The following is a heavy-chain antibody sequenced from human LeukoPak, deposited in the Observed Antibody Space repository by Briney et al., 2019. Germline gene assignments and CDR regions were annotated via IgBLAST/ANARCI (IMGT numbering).Heavy chain of an antibody. CDR2: IYYSGST. CDR3: ARGREVWFGELLSYYFDY. J-gene: IGHJ4*02. Sequence: PPETLSLTCTVSGGSISSYYWSWIRQPPGKGLEWIGYIYYSGSTNYNPSLKSRVTISVDTSKNQFSLKLSSVTAADTAVYYCARGREVWFGELLSYYFDYWGQGTLVTVSS. V-gene: IGHV4-59*01. D-gene: IGHD3-10*01. CDR1: GGSISSYY.